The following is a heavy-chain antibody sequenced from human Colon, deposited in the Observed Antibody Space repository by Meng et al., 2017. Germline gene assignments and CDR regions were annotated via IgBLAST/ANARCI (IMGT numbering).Heavy chain of an antibody. V-gene: IGHV3-15*05. D-gene: IGHD6-19*01. J-gene: IGHJ4*02. Sequence: GESLKISCAASGFTFSDTWMSWVRQAPGKGLEWVGRIKRKTDGGTTDYVAPVKGRFTISRDDSKTTLYLQMNSLKIEDIAVYYCTAVGSSGDFRYWGQGTLVTVSS. CDR3: TAVGSSGDFRY. CDR1: GFTFSDTW. CDR2: IKRKTDGGTT.